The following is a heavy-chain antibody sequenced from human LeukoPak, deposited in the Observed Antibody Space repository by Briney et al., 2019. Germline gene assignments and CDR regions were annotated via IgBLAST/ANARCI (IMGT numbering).Heavy chain of an antibody. D-gene: IGHD2-2*01. Sequence: GGSLRLSCAASGFIFSDYGMSWVRQAPGKGLEWVSGISGSGGSTYYADSVKGRFTISRDKSKKKLYLQMNSLRAEDTAVYYCAKGDCSSTNCYPDYWGQGTLVTVSS. CDR3: AKGDCSSTNCYPDY. V-gene: IGHV3-23*01. J-gene: IGHJ4*02. CDR1: GFIFSDYG. CDR2: ISGSGGST.